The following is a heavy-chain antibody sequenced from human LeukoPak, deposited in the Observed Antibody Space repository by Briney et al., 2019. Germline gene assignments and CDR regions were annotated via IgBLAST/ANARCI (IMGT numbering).Heavy chain of an antibody. Sequence: PGGSLRLSCAASGFTFSSYGMYWVRQAPGKGLEWVAFTRYDGSNKYYADSVKGRFTISRDNSKNTLYLQMNSLRAEDTAVYYCAKDQSSHYYDILTGYYLDGYFDYWGQGTLVTVSS. CDR1: GFTFSSYG. J-gene: IGHJ4*02. V-gene: IGHV3-30*02. CDR3: AKDQSSHYYDILTGYYLDGYFDY. CDR2: TRYDGSNK. D-gene: IGHD3-9*01.